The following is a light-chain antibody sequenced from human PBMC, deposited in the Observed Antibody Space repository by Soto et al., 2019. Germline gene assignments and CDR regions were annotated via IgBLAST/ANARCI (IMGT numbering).Light chain of an antibody. CDR2: DTT. CDR1: GSVNSGHY. V-gene: IGLV7-46*01. Sequence: QAVVTQEPSLTVSPGGTVTLTCGSSGSVNSGHYAYWFQQKPGQAPRTVIYDTTKRPSWTPARFSGSFLAGKAALTLSGAQPEDEADYYCLLSYTGGRVFGGGTKLTVL. CDR3: LLSYTGGRV. J-gene: IGLJ3*02.